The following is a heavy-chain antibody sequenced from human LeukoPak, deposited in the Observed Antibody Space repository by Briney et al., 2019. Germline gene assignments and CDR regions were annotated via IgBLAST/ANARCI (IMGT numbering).Heavy chain of an antibody. D-gene: IGHD3-10*01. V-gene: IGHV4-61*08. Sequence: SETLSLTCTVSGGSISSGGYYWSWIRQHPGKGLEWIGYIYYSGSTNYNPSLKSRVTISVDTSKNQFSLRLNSVTAADTAVYYCARDYGRHGEAFDIWGQGTMVTVSS. J-gene: IGHJ3*02. CDR2: IYYSGST. CDR3: ARDYGRHGEAFDI. CDR1: GGSISSGGYY.